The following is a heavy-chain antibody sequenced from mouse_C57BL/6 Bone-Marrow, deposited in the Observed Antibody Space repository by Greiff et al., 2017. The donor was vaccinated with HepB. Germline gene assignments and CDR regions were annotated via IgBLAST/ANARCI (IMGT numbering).Heavy chain of an antibody. D-gene: IGHD1-1*01. Sequence: QVQLQQPGAELVKPGASVKLSCKASGYTFTSYWMHWVKQRPGQGLEWIGMIHPNSGSTNYNEKFKSKATLTVDKSSSTAYLQLSSLTSEDSAVYYWASLVAHWYFDVWGTGTTVTVSS. CDR1: GYTFTSYW. V-gene: IGHV1-64*01. CDR3: ASLVAHWYFDV. CDR2: IHPNSGST. J-gene: IGHJ1*03.